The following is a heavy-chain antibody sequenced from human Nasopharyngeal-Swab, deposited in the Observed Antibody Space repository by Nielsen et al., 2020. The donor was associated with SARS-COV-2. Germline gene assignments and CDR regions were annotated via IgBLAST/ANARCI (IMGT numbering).Heavy chain of an antibody. CDR2: ISGSGGST. CDR1: GFTFSSYA. Sequence: GGSLRLSCAASGFTFSSYAMSWVRQAPGKGLEWVSAISGSGGSTYYADSVKGRFTISRDNSKNTLYPQMNSLRAEDTAVYYCAKESRYFWYYYMDVWGKGTTVTVSS. V-gene: IGHV3-23*01. CDR3: AKESRYFWYYYMDV. J-gene: IGHJ6*03. D-gene: IGHD3-9*01.